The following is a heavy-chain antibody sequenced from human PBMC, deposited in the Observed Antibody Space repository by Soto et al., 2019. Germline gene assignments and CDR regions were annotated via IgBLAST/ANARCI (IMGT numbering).Heavy chain of an antibody. CDR1: GFTFSTYN. CDR3: ARDQATFYYYGMDV. V-gene: IGHV3-21*01. Sequence: GGSLRLSCAASGFTFSTYNMNWVRQAPGKGLEWVSSITSSSTYIYYADSVKGRFTISRDDAKNSLYLQMNSLRAEDTAVYYCARDQATFYYYGMDVWGQGTTVTVSS. J-gene: IGHJ6*02. CDR2: ITSSSTYI.